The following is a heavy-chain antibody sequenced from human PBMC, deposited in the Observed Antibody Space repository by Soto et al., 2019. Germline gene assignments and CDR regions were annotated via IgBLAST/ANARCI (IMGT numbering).Heavy chain of an antibody. D-gene: IGHD6-6*01. J-gene: IGHJ6*02. CDR1: GFTFSSYA. Sequence: GGSLRLSCAASGFTFSSYAMSWVRQAPGKGLEWVSAISGSGGSTYYADSVKGRFTISRDNSKNTRYLQMNSLRAEDTAVYYCAKDRPSSPPFSLYYGMDVWGQGTTVTVSS. CDR2: ISGSGGST. CDR3: AKDRPSSPPFSLYYGMDV. V-gene: IGHV3-23*01.